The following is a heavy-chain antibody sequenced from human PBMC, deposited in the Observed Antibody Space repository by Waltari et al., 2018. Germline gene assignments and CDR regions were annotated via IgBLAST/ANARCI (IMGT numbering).Heavy chain of an antibody. CDR3: ARRSPYSSFDY. D-gene: IGHD3-22*01. J-gene: IGHJ4*02. V-gene: IGHV1-18*01. CDR1: GYSFYSYG. CDR2: FNPDNGDG. Sequence: QVQLVQSGAEVKKPGASVKVSCKASGYSFYSYGISWVRQAPGQGLEWMGWFNPDNGDGNYAQKFQGRVTMTTDSSTSTAHMELRSLGSDDTAVYYCARRSPYSSFDYWGQGTLVTVSS.